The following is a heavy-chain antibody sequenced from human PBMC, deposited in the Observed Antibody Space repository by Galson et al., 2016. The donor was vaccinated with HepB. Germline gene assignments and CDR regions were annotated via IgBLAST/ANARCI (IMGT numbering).Heavy chain of an antibody. Sequence: QSGAEVKKPGESLRISCKGSGYSFITYWISWVRQMPGKGLEWMGRIDPSDSYTNYSPSFQGHVTISADKSISTAYLQWSSLKASDPAMYYCAIFGLVPPGHYYYGMDVWGQGTTFTVSS. CDR3: AIFGLVPPGHYYYGMDV. V-gene: IGHV5-10-1*01. CDR1: GYSFITYW. J-gene: IGHJ6*02. D-gene: IGHD3/OR15-3a*01. CDR2: IDPSDSYT.